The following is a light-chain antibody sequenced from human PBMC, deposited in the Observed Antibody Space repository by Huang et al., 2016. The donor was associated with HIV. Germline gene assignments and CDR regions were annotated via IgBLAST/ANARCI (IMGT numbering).Light chain of an antibody. Sequence: DIQMTQSPSSLSTFIGDKVTITCQASQDIGNYLNWYQQRPGKAPKLLIYDAASLETGVTSRCSGGGSGTTFTVTITNLRPEDVATYYCQQYDGLPYTFGQGTLMEI. CDR2: DAA. CDR1: QDIGNY. V-gene: IGKV1-33*01. CDR3: QQYDGLPYT. J-gene: IGKJ2*01.